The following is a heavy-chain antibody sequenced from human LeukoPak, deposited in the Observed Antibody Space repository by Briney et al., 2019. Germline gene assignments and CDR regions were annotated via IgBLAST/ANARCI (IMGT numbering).Heavy chain of an antibody. CDR3: ASQGYDYFDY. J-gene: IGHJ4*02. Sequence: SVKVSCKASGGTXSSYAISWVRQAPGQGLEWMGGIIPIFGTANYAQKFQGRVTITADESTSTAYMELSSLRSEDTAVYYCASQGYDYFDYWGQGTLVTVSS. CDR2: IIPIFGTA. D-gene: IGHD1-1*01. CDR1: GGTXSSYA. V-gene: IGHV1-69*13.